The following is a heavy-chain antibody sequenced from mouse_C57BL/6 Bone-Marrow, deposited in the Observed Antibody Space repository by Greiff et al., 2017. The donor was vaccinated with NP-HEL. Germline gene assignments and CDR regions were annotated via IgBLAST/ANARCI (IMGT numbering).Heavy chain of an antibody. J-gene: IGHJ2*01. CDR2: IYPRSGNT. CDR3: ARWRYYGSSYDY. D-gene: IGHD1-1*01. V-gene: IGHV1-81*01. CDR1: GYTFTSYG. Sequence: QVQLQQSGAELARPGASVKLSCKASGYTFTSYGISWVKQRTGQGLEWIGEIYPRSGNTYYNEKFKGKATLTADKSSSTAYMELLSLTSEDSAVYFCARWRYYGSSYDYWGQGTTLTVSS.